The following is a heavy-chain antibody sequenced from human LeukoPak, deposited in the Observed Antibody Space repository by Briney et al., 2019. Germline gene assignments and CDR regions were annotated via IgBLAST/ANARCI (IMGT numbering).Heavy chain of an antibody. Sequence: ASVKVSCKASGYTFTGYYTHWVRQAPGQGLEWMGWINPNSGGTNYAQKFQGRVTMTRDTSISTAYMELSRLRSDDTAVYYCARGGYCSSTSCYPPGYWGQGTLVTVSS. J-gene: IGHJ4*02. CDR3: ARGGYCSSTSCYPPGY. CDR1: GYTFTGYY. V-gene: IGHV1-2*02. CDR2: INPNSGGT. D-gene: IGHD2-2*01.